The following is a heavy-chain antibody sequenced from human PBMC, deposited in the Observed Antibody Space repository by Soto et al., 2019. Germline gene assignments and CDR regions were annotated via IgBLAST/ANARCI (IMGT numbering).Heavy chain of an antibody. Sequence: EVQLVESGGGLVKPGGSLRLSCAASGFTFSNAWMSWVRQAPGKGLEWVGRIKSKTDGGTTDYAAPMKGRFTISRDDSKNTLYLQMNSLKTEDTAVYYCTTDMLVTATIDYWGQGTLVTVSS. CDR1: GFTFSNAW. CDR2: IKSKTDGGTT. V-gene: IGHV3-15*01. J-gene: IGHJ4*02. D-gene: IGHD2-21*02. CDR3: TTDMLVTATIDY.